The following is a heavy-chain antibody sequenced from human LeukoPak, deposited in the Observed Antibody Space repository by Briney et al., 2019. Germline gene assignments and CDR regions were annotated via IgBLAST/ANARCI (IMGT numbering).Heavy chain of an antibody. CDR3: ARDRDDSLYYFDY. Sequence: PSETLSLTCTVSGGSISSYYWSWIRQPPGKGLEWIGYIYYSGTTNYNPSLKSRVTMSVDTSKNQFSLKLSSVTAADTAVYYCARDRDDSLYYFDYWGQGTLVTVSS. CDR1: GGSISSYY. J-gene: IGHJ4*02. D-gene: IGHD3-22*01. V-gene: IGHV4-59*12. CDR2: IYYSGTT.